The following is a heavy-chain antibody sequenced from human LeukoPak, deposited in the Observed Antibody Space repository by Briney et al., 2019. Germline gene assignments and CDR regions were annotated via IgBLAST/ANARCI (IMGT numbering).Heavy chain of an antibody. Sequence: GASVKVSCKASGYTFINYAINWGRQAPGQRPEWIGWINAGNGNTKYSQKFQGRVTITRDTSASTAYMELSSLRSEDTAVYYCARSPRAAADDYWGQGTLVTVSS. CDR3: ARSPRAAADDY. D-gene: IGHD6-13*01. CDR1: GYTFINYA. V-gene: IGHV1-3*01. CDR2: INAGNGNT. J-gene: IGHJ4*02.